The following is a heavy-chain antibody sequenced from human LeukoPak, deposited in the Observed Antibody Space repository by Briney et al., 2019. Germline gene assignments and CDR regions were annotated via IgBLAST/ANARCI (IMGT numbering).Heavy chain of an antibody. CDR2: ISYDGSNK. Sequence: GGSLRLSCAASGFTFSSYGMHWVRQAPGKGLEWVAVISYDGSNKYYADSVKGRFTISRDNSKNTLYLQMNSLRAEDTAVYYCANRPLYSGSYDFDYWGQGTLVTVSS. V-gene: IGHV3-30*18. CDR1: GFTFSSYG. CDR3: ANRPLYSGSYDFDY. D-gene: IGHD1-26*01. J-gene: IGHJ4*02.